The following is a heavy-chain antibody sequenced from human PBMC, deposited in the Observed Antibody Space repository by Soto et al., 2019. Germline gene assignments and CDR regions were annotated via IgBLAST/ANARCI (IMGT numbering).Heavy chain of an antibody. V-gene: IGHV5-51*01. CDR2: IYPGDSDT. D-gene: IGHD2-2*02. CDR1: GYIFTSYW. Sequence: GEPLKISCNGSGYIFTSYWIGWVRQMPGKGLEWMGIIYPGDSDTRYSPSFQGQVTISADRSISTAYLQWSSLKASDTAMYYCARLIGYCSSTSCYISKFDYWGQGTLVTVSS. CDR3: ARLIGYCSSTSCYISKFDY. J-gene: IGHJ4*02.